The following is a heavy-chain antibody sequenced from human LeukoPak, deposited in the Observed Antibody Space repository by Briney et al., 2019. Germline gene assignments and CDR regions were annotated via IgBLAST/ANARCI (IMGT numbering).Heavy chain of an antibody. Sequence: SETLSLTCSVSGGSISSHYWSWIRQPPGKGLEWIGYMYYSGSTSYNPSLKSRVTMSVDTSKSQVSLKLSSVTAADTAVYYCARAHYYDSGGYFIFDYWGQGTLVTASS. CDR1: GGSISSHY. CDR2: MYYSGST. J-gene: IGHJ4*02. D-gene: IGHD3-22*01. CDR3: ARAHYYDSGGYFIFDY. V-gene: IGHV4-59*11.